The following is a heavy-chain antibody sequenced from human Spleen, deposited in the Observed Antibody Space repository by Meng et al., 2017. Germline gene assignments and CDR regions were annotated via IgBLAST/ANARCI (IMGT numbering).Heavy chain of an antibody. V-gene: IGHV1-2*06. J-gene: IGHJ4*02. CDR3: ARDEDISAAGKLFGDY. Sequence: ASVKVSCKASGYTFTGSYIYWVRQAPGQGLEFVGRINPNSGGTNSAQKFQGRVTMTRDTSISTAYMELSGLRSDDTAMYYCARDEDISAAGKLFGDYWGQGTLVTVSS. CDR1: GYTFTGSY. D-gene: IGHD6-25*01. CDR2: INPNSGGT.